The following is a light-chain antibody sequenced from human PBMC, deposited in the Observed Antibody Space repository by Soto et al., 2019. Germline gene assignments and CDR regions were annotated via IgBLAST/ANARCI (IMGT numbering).Light chain of an antibody. Sequence: DIQMTQSPSSLSASVGDRVTITCRASQSISRYLNWYQLKPGKAPKLLIYAASSLQSGVPSRFNGSGSGTDFTLTISSLQPEDIATYYCQQSYSSPGTFGRGTKVEIK. CDR3: QQSYSSPGT. CDR2: AAS. V-gene: IGKV1-39*01. CDR1: QSISRY. J-gene: IGKJ1*01.